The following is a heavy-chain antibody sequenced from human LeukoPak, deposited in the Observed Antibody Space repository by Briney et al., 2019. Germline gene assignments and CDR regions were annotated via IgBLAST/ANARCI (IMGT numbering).Heavy chain of an antibody. V-gene: IGHV3-74*01. CDR3: ARGSSGSYPGYFDY. CDR2: INSDGSST. Sequence: PGRSLRLSCAASGFTFSSYGMHWVRQAPGKGLVWVSRINSDGSSTSYADSVKGRFTISRDNAKNTLYLQMNSLRAEDTAVYYCARGSSGSYPGYFDYWGQGTLVTVSS. D-gene: IGHD1-26*01. CDR1: GFTFSSYG. J-gene: IGHJ4*02.